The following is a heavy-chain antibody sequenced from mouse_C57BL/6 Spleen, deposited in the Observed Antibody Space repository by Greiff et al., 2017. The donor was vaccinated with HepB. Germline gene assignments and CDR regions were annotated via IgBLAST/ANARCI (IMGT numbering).Heavy chain of an antibody. Sequence: EVQLVESGPELVKPGASVKISCKASGYSFTGYYMNWVKQSPEKSLEWIGGINPSTGGTTYNQKFKAKATLTVDKSSSTAYMQLKSLTSEDSAVYYRARRAFDYWGQGTTLTVSS. CDR2: INPSTGGT. J-gene: IGHJ2*01. CDR1: GYSFTGYY. V-gene: IGHV1-42*01. CDR3: ARRAFDY.